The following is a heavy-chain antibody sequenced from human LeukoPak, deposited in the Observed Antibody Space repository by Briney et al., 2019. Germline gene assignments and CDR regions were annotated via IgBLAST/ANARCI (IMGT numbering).Heavy chain of an antibody. Sequence: GRSLRLSCAASGFSFTSYAMSWVRQAPGKCLEWVSTITSNGGSTDCADSVKGRFTISRDSSKNTLDLQMNSLGAEDTAVYYCAKDGRVVRVFNYWGQGTLVTVSS. CDR3: AKDGRVVRVFNY. J-gene: IGHJ4*02. D-gene: IGHD3-10*01. CDR1: GFSFTSYA. CDR2: ITSNGGST. V-gene: IGHV3-23*01.